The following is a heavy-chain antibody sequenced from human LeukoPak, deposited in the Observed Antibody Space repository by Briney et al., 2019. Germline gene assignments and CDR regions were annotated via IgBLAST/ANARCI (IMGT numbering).Heavy chain of an antibody. V-gene: IGHV3-23*01. Sequence: GGSLRLSCAASGFTFSSCAKSWVRQAPGKGLEWVSAISGSGGSTYYADSVKGRFTISRDNSKNTLYLQMNSLRAEDTAVYYCAKRGFLNWFDPWGQGTLVTVSS. CDR3: AKRGFLNWFDP. J-gene: IGHJ5*02. D-gene: IGHD3-10*01. CDR2: ISGSGGST. CDR1: GFTFSSCA.